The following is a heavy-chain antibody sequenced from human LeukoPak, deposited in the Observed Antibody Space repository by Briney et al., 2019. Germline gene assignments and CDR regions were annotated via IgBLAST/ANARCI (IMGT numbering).Heavy chain of an antibody. J-gene: IGHJ4*02. CDR3: ARRGYCSGGSCYYFDY. Sequence: PSETLSLTCTVSGGSISSGGYYWSWIRQHPGKGLEWIGYIYYSGSTYYNPSLKSRVTISVDTSKNQFSLKLSSVTAADTAVYYCARRGYCSGGSCYYFDYWGQGTLVTVSS. CDR2: IYYSGST. V-gene: IGHV4-31*03. CDR1: GGSISSGGYY. D-gene: IGHD2-15*01.